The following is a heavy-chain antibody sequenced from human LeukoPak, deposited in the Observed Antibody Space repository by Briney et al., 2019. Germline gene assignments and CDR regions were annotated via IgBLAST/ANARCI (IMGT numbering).Heavy chain of an antibody. CDR1: GYTFTGYY. V-gene: IGHV1-2*02. CDR2: INPNSGGT. J-gene: IGHJ4*02. Sequence: ASVKVSCKASGYTFTGYYMHWVRQAPGQGLEWMGWINPNSGGTNYAQKFQGRVTMTRDTSISTAYMELSRLRSDDTAVYYCAREIEWELPSSFHYWGQGTLVTVSS. D-gene: IGHD1-26*01. CDR3: AREIEWELPSSFHY.